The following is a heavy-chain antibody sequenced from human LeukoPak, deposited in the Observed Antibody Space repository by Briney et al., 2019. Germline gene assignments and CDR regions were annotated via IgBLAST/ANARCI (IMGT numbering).Heavy chain of an antibody. CDR1: GGSITSSGYY. CDR3: ARRVSRAAPSSSYYYMDV. D-gene: IGHD2-8*01. Sequence: SETLSLTCTVSGGSITSSGYYWDWIRQPPGKGLEWIGIIYYSGSTYYNPSLKSRVTIYVDTSKNQFSLKLSSVIAADTAVYSCARRVSRAAPSSSYYYMDVWGKGTTVTVSS. J-gene: IGHJ6*03. CDR2: IYYSGST. V-gene: IGHV4-39*01.